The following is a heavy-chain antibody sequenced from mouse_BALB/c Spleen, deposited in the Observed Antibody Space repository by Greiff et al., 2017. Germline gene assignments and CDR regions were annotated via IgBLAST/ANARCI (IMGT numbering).Heavy chain of an antibody. CDR1: GFAFSSYD. CDR2: ISSGGGST. Sequence: EVKLVESGGGLVKPGGSLKLSCAASGFAFSSYDMSWVRQTPEKRLEWVAYISSGGGSTYYPDTVKGRFTISRDNARNILYLQKSSLRSEDTAMYYCARGIWGSYWYFDVWGAGTTVTVSS. CDR3: ARGIWGSYWYFDV. D-gene: IGHD1-1*02. J-gene: IGHJ1*01. V-gene: IGHV5-12-1*01.